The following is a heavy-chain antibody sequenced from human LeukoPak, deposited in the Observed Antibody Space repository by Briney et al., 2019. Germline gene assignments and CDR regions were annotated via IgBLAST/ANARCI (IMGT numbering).Heavy chain of an antibody. V-gene: IGHV4-4*09. CDR3: ARHQYSSSSAYYYMDV. CDR2: IYTSGST. J-gene: IGHJ6*03. Sequence: SETLSLTCTVSGGSISSYYWSWIRQPPGKGLEWIGYIYTSGSTNYNPSLKSRVTISVDTSKNQFSLKLSSVTAADTAVYYCARHQYSSSSAYYYMDVWGKGTTVTVSS. CDR1: GGSISSYY. D-gene: IGHD6-6*01.